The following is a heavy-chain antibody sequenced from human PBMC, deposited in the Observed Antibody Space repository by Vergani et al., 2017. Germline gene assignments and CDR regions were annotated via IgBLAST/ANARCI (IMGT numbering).Heavy chain of an antibody. CDR3: ARHLRGYSYGVFDY. D-gene: IGHD5-18*01. V-gene: IGHV4-38-2*02. CDR1: GDSISSGHY. Sequence: QVQLQESGPGLLKPSQTLSLTCTVSGDSISSGHYWGWIRQSPEKGLEWIGSLYASGSTYYSPSLKSRVAISIDTSKNHFSLRLSSVTAADTAVYYCARHLRGYSYGVFDYWGQGREVTVSS. J-gene: IGHJ4*02. CDR2: LYASGST.